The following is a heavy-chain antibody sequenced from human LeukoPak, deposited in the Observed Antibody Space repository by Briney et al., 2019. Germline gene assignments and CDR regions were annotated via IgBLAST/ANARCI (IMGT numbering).Heavy chain of an antibody. CDR1: GFTVNSNY. CDR2: IHWNGGRT. CDR3: AKGIRQLGNYYYYMDV. D-gene: IGHD7-27*01. J-gene: IGHJ6*03. V-gene: IGHV3-20*04. Sequence: PGGSLRLSCAASGFTVNSNYMNWVRQAPGKGLEWVSRIHWNGGRTGYADSVKGRFTMSRDNPKNMLYLQMNSLRAEDTALYYCAKGIRQLGNYYYYMDVWGKGTTVTVSS.